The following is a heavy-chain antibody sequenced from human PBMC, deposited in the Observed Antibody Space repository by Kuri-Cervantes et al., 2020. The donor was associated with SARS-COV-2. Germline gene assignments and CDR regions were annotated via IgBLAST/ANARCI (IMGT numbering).Heavy chain of an antibody. CDR3: ARDPNVNAHATEGYWFEP. Sequence: ASVKVSCKASGYTFTGYYMHWVRQAPGQGLEWMGWINPNSGGTNYAQKFQGRVTMTRDTSISTAYMELSRLRSDDTAVYYCARDPNVNAHATEGYWFEPWGQGTRVTGSS. CDR1: GYTFTGYY. CDR2: INPNSGGT. V-gene: IGHV1-2*02. D-gene: IGHD2-2*01. J-gene: IGHJ5*02.